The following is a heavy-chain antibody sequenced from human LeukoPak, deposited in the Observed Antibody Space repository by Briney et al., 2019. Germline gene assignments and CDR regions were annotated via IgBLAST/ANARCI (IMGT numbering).Heavy chain of an antibody. CDR3: AKVGFISGLDP. J-gene: IGHJ5*02. D-gene: IGHD2-21*01. Sequence: GGSLRLSCAASGFTFSSYAMSWVRQPPGKGLEWVSAISGSGGSTYYADAVKGRFTISRDNSKNTLYLQMNSRRAEDTAVYYCAKVGFISGLDPWGQGTLVTVSS. CDR1: GFTFSSYA. V-gene: IGHV3-23*01. CDR2: ISGSGGST.